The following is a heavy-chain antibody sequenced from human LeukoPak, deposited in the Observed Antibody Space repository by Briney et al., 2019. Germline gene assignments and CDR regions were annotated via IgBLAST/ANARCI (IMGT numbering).Heavy chain of an antibody. CDR2: IYHSGIT. CDR3: ARASIIMVTGYFDH. Sequence: SETVSLTCTVSGSSITNGYYWAWVRQPPEKRLEWIGTIYHSGITYYNPSLTSRATISTDTSKSRFFLNLKSVTAADTATYYCARASIIMVTGYFDHWGQGALVTVSS. J-gene: IGHJ4*02. CDR1: GSSITNGYY. V-gene: IGHV4-38-2*02. D-gene: IGHD3-10*01.